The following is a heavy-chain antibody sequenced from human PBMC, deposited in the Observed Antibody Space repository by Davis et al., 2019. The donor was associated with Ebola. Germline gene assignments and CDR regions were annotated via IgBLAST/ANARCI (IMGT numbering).Heavy chain of an antibody. CDR1: GGSISGYY. CDR3: ARNRIAGSSSFYYYYGMDV. J-gene: IGHJ6*02. Sequence: SETLSLTCTVSGGSISGYYWSWIRQPPGKGLEWIGEINHSGSTNYNPSLKSRVTISVDTSKNQFSLKLSSVTAADTAVYYCARNRIAGSSSFYYYYGMDVWGQGTTVTVSS. CDR2: INHSGST. V-gene: IGHV4-34*01. D-gene: IGHD6-6*01.